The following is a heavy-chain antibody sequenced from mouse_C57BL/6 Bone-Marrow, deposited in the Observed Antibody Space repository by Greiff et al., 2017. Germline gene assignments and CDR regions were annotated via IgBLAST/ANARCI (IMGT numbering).Heavy chain of an antibody. Sequence: VKLQESGTELVKPGASVKLSCKASGYTFTSYWMHWVKQRPGQGLEWIGNINPSNGGTNYNEKFKSKATLTVDKSSSTAYMQLSSLTSEDSAVYYCARRGNGSRGWYFDVWGTGTTVTVSS. V-gene: IGHV1-53*01. D-gene: IGHD1-1*01. J-gene: IGHJ1*03. CDR3: ARRGNGSRGWYFDV. CDR2: INPSNGGT. CDR1: GYTFTSYW.